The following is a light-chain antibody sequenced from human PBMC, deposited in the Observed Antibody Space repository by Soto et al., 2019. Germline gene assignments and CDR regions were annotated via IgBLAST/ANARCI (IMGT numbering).Light chain of an antibody. J-gene: IGLJ1*01. CDR2: EAS. CDR3: ASYTTSSNYV. V-gene: IGLV2-14*01. Sequence: QSALTQPASVSGSPGQSITISCTGTSSDVGSYNFVSWYQQLPSRAHKLMIYEASNRPSGVSNRFSGSKSGNTASLTISGLQAEDEADYYCASYTTSSNYVFGTGTKVTVL. CDR1: SSDVGSYNF.